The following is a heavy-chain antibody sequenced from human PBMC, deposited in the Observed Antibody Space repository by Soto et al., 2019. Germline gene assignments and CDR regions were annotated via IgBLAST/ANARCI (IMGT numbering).Heavy chain of an antibody. V-gene: IGHV4-4*02. CDR2: IYHSGST. Sequence: SETLSLTCAVSGGSISSTNWWSWVRQPPGKGLEWIGEIYHSGSTNYNPSLKSRVTIPVDRSKNQFSLNLTSVTAADTAVYYCARDHGSSSFIDYWGQGTLVTVSS. J-gene: IGHJ4*02. CDR1: GGSISSTNW. D-gene: IGHD6-6*01. CDR3: ARDHGSSSFIDY.